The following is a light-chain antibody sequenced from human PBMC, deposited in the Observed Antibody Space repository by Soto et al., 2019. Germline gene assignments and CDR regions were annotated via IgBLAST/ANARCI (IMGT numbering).Light chain of an antibody. V-gene: IGKV3-20*01. CDR1: QSVGSNF. CDR2: AAS. J-gene: IGKJ5*01. CDR3: QRFT. Sequence: EIVLTQSPGTLSFSPGESATLSCRASQSVGSNFLDWYQQKPGQAPRLLIYAASSRATGIPDRFSGSGSGTDFILNISRLEPEDFAVYYCQRFTFGQGTRLEIK.